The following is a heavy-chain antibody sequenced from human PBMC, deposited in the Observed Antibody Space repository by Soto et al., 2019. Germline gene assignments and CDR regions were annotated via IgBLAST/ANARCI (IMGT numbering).Heavy chain of an antibody. V-gene: IGHV4-30-4*02. J-gene: IGHJ5*02. CDR1: GGSISSGDYY. CDR3: ARDGGKLELPDH. D-gene: IGHD1-7*01. Sequence: PSDTLSLPCTVSGGSISSGDYYWSWIRQPPGKGLEWIGYIYYSGSTYYNPSLKSRVTISVDTSKNQFSLKLSSVPAADTAVYYCARDGGKLELPDHWGQGTLVTVSS. CDR2: IYYSGST.